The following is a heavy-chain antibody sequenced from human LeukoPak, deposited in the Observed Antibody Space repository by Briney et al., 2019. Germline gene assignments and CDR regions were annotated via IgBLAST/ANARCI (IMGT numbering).Heavy chain of an antibody. D-gene: IGHD3-10*01. CDR1: GFTVSTIY. Sequence: PRGSLTLSCAASGFTVSTIYMNWVRQAPGKGLEWDSILYSGSSTYYADSVMGRFTISRDDSKNTLYLQMNSLKAEDTAVYYCARVGDHYHWYLDLWGRGTHVTVSS. V-gene: IGHV3-53*01. CDR2: LYSGSST. CDR3: ARVGDHYHWYLDL. J-gene: IGHJ2*01.